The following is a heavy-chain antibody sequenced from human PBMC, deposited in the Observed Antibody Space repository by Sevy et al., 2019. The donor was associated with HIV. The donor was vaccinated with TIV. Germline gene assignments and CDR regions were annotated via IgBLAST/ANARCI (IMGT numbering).Heavy chain of an antibody. Sequence: GGSLRLSCTASGFTSSDSYMSWIRQAPGKGLQWVSYLSSSGGTIYYADSVKGRFTISRDNAKNSLYLQMNSLRAEDTAVYYCARRDLLASFDYWGQGTLVTVSS. CDR2: LSSSGGTI. CDR3: ARRDLLASFDY. D-gene: IGHD2-15*01. V-gene: IGHV3-11*01. CDR1: GFTSSDSY. J-gene: IGHJ4*02.